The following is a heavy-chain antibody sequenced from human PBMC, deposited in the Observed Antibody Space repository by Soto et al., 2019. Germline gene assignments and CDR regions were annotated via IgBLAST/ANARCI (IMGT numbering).Heavy chain of an antibody. CDR2: IYHSGST. Sequence: RQPPGKGLEWIGEIYHSGSTNYNPSLKSRVTISVDKSKNQFSLKLSSVTAADTAVYYCMRIAAAGAFDYWGQGTLVTVSS. V-gene: IGHV4-4*02. CDR3: MRIAAAGAFDY. J-gene: IGHJ4*02. D-gene: IGHD6-13*01.